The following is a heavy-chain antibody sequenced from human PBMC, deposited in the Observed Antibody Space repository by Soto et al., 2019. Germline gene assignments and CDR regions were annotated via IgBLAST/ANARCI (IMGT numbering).Heavy chain of an antibody. J-gene: IGHJ6*02. D-gene: IGHD6-13*01. CDR2: ISCSGDST. CDR3: SKDLDGAAAGPTKFYGMDV. CDR1: GFTFSSYA. Sequence: PGGSLRLSCAASGFTFSSYAMSWVRQAPGKGLEWVSVISCSGDSTYYADSVRGRFTISRDNSKNTLYLQMNSLRAEDTAVYYCSKDLDGAAAGPTKFYGMDVWGQGTTFTVSS. V-gene: IGHV3-23*01.